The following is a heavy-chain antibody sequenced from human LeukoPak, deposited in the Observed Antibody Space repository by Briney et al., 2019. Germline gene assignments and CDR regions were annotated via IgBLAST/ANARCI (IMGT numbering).Heavy chain of an antibody. CDR2: IKKDGSEK. CDR1: GFTFIPSY. J-gene: IGHJ4*02. Sequence: GGSLRLSCAASGFTFIPSYMGWVRQAPGEGLEWVASIKKDGSEKNYVDSVKGRFTISRDNAKNSLYLQMDSLRADDTAVYYCAIYNWNAYFDYWGQGTLVTVSS. V-gene: IGHV3-7*01. CDR3: AIYNWNAYFDY. D-gene: IGHD1-1*01.